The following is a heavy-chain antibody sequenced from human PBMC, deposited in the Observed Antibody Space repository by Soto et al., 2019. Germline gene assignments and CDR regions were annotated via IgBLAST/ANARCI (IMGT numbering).Heavy chain of an antibody. J-gene: IGHJ3*02. CDR1: GFTFSMFA. D-gene: IGHD1-1*01. CDR2: IGGAPHDI. CDR3: AKERLNDNGVWDPFDI. Sequence: DAHLLESGGGLVQPGGSLRLSCAASGFTFSMFAMTWVRQAPGKGLECVGGIGGAPHDIYYADSVKGRFTISRDNSRKMVFLQMNSLRAEDTGVYYCAKERLNDNGVWDPFDIWGQGTVVTVSS. V-gene: IGHV3-23*01.